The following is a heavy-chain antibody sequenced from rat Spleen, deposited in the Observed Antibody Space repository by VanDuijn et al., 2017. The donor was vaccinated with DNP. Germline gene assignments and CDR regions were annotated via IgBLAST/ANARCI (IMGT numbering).Heavy chain of an antibody. CDR1: AFTFNNYW. J-gene: IGHJ2*01. CDR3: ARHVLPLRVWDY. Sequence: EVQLVESGGDLVQPGRSLKLSCVVSAFTFNNYWMTWFRQVPGRGLEWVASINSRGGTTYYPDSVKGRFTISRDNSKNTLYLQLNSLRSEDTATYYCARHVLPLRVWDYWGQGVKVTVSS. D-gene: IGHD1-4*01. CDR2: INSRGGTT. V-gene: IGHV5-31*01.